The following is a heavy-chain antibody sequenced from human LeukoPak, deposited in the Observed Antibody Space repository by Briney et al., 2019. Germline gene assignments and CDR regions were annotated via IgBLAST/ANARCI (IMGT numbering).Heavy chain of an antibody. Sequence: ASVKVSCKASGYTFTNYNISWVRQAPGQGLEWMGWISAYKGNTNYAQKLQGRVTMTTDTSTSTAYMELRSLRSDDTAVYYCARVLTDWDAFDIWGQGTMVTVSS. CDR2: ISAYKGNT. CDR3: ARVLTDWDAFDI. CDR1: GYTFTNYN. J-gene: IGHJ3*02. D-gene: IGHD3-9*01. V-gene: IGHV1-18*01.